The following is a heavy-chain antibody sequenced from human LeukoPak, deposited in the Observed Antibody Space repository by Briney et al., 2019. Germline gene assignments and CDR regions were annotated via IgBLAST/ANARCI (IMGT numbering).Heavy chain of an antibody. CDR2: IRGSGGST. Sequence: GGSLRLSCAASGFTFNNYAMSWVRQATGKGLEWVSAIRGSGGSTYYADSVKGRFTISRDNSKNTLYLQMNSLRAEDTAVYHCAKDIAPTTRGPFDYWGQGTPVTVSS. J-gene: IGHJ4*02. CDR1: GFTFNNYA. V-gene: IGHV3-23*01. D-gene: IGHD1-7*01. CDR3: AKDIAPTTRGPFDY.